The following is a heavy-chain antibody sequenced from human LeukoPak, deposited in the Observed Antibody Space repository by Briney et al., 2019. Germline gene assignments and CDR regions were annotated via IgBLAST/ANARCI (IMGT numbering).Heavy chain of an antibody. D-gene: IGHD6-13*01. CDR1: GGTFSSYA. J-gene: IGHJ4*01. Sequence: SVKVSCKASGGTFSSYAISWVRQAPGQGLDWMGGIIPIFGTANYAQKCQGRVTITTDESTRTHYTQLGRQRSADTAGHYCGSSQAYSSSCYVPSGYWGHGTMVTVSS. CDR2: IIPIFGTA. CDR3: GSSQAYSSSCYVPSGY. V-gene: IGHV1-69*05.